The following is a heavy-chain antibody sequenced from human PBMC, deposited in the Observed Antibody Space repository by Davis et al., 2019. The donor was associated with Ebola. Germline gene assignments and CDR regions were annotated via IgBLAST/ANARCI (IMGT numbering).Heavy chain of an antibody. V-gene: IGHV3-74*01. CDR1: GFSFSSYW. CDR3: ARDGEHYSDLDY. D-gene: IGHD1-26*01. CDR2: IKSDGSTK. J-gene: IGHJ4*02. Sequence: HTGGSLTLSCVVSGFSFSSYWMHWVRQAPGKGLVWVSRIKSDGSTKSYADSVKGRFTISRDNAKNTLYLQMDSLRAEDTAVYYCARDGEHYSDLDYWGQGTLVTVSS.